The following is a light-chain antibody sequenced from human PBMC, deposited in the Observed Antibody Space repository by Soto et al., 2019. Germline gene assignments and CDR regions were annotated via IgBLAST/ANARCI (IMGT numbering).Light chain of an antibody. V-gene: IGLV2-14*03. CDR1: SSDVGGYNY. Sequence: QSVLTQPASVSGSPGQSITISRTGTSSDVGGYNYVSWYQHHPGKAPKLMIYDVSNRPSGISNRFSGSKSGNTASLTISGLQPEDEGDYYCSSYTTRNTRRIVFGTGTKVTVL. CDR2: DVS. J-gene: IGLJ1*01. CDR3: SSYTTRNTRRIV.